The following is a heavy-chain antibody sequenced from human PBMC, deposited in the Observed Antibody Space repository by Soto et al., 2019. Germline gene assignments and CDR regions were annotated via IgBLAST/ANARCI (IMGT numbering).Heavy chain of an antibody. CDR3: ARGEYCSSTSCYAGSVDY. CDR2: MNPNSGNT. J-gene: IGHJ4*02. D-gene: IGHD2-2*01. CDR1: GYTFTSYD. Sequence: ASVKVSCKASGYTFTSYDINWVRQATGQGLEWMGWMNPNSGNTGYAQKFQGRVTMTRNTSISTAYMELSSLRSEDTAVYYCARGEYCSSTSCYAGSVDYWGQGTLVTVSS. V-gene: IGHV1-8*01.